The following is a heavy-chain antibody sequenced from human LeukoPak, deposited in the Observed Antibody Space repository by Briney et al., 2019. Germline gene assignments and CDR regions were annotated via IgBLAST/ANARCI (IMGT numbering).Heavy chain of an antibody. Sequence: SETLSLTCTLSGYSMKSGYYWGWIRQSPGKGLEWIGYIYYSGSTNYNPSLKSRVTISVDTSKNQFSLKLSSVTAADTAVYYCARGVVIAPQTFDYWGQGTLVTVSS. CDR2: IYYSGST. V-gene: IGHV4-59*01. D-gene: IGHD2-21*01. CDR1: GYSMKSGYY. J-gene: IGHJ4*02. CDR3: ARGVVIAPQTFDY.